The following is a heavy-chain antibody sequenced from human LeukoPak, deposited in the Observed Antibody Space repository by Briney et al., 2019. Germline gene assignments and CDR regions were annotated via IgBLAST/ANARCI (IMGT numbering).Heavy chain of an antibody. CDR3: ASRITGIAVALSYYYYMDV. V-gene: IGHV1-69*13. CDR1: GGTFSSYA. J-gene: IGHJ6*03. CDR2: IIPIFGTA. Sequence: SVKVSCKASGGTFSSYAISWVRQAPGQGLEWMGGIIPIFGTANYAQKFQGRVTITADESTSTAYMELSSLRSEDTAVYYCASRITGIAVALSYYYYMDVWGKGTTVTVSS. D-gene: IGHD6-19*01.